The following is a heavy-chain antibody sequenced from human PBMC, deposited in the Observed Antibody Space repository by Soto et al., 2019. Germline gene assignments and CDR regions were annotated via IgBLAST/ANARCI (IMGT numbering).Heavy chain of an antibody. CDR3: ARDRGSYAIDY. CDR1: GYTFTSYG. V-gene: IGHV1-18*01. CDR2: ISAYNGNT. J-gene: IGHJ4*02. Sequence: QVQLVQSGAEVKKPGASVKVSCKASGYTFTSYGISWVRQAPGQGLEWMGWISAYNGNTNYAQKLQGRVTMTTDKSTSTDYLELRRLRSADTAVYYCARDRGSYAIDYWGQGTLVTVSS. D-gene: IGHD1-26*01.